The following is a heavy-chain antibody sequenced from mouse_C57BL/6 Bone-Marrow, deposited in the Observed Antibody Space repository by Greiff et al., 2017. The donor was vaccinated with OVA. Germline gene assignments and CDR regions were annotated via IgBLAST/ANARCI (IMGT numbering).Heavy chain of an antibody. J-gene: IGHJ4*01. V-gene: IGHV1-7*01. CDR2: INPSSGYT. CDR1: GYTFTSYW. Sequence: VQLVESGAELAKPGASVKLSCKASGYTFTSYWMHWVTQRPGQGLEWIGYINPSSGYTNYNQKFTDKATLTADKSSSTAYMQLSSLTYEDSAVYYCARKDYGSYAMYYWGQGASVTVSS. D-gene: IGHD1-1*01. CDR3: ARKDYGSYAMYY.